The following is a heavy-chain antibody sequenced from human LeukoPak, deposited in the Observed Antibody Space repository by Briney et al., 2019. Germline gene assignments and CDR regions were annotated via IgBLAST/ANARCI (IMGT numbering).Heavy chain of an antibody. V-gene: IGHV4-61*02. CDR2: ISSSGST. Sequence: PSETLSLTCTVSGDSISSGDYYWSWIRQPAGKGLEWIGRISSSGSTNYNPSLKSRVTISVDTSKNQFSLKLSSVTAADTAVYYCARLLVPGWFDPWGQGTLVTVSS. D-gene: IGHD2-2*01. CDR1: GDSISSGDYY. CDR3: ARLLVPGWFDP. J-gene: IGHJ5*02.